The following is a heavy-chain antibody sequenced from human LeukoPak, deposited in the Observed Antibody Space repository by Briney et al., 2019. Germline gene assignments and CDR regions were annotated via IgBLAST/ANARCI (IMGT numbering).Heavy chain of an antibody. Sequence: ASVKVSCKASGGTFSSYAISWVRQAPGQGLEWMGRIIPILGIANYAQKFQGRVTITADKSTSTAYMELSSLRSEDTAVYYCARSERGAVADLYYFDYWGQGTLVTVSS. CDR3: ARSERGAVADLYYFDY. CDR2: IIPILGIA. CDR1: GGTFSSYA. V-gene: IGHV1-69*04. J-gene: IGHJ4*02. D-gene: IGHD6-19*01.